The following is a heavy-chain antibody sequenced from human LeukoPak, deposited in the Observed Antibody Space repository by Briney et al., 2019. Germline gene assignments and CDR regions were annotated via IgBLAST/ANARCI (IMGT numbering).Heavy chain of an antibody. Sequence: SETLSLACTVSGGSISSSSYYWGWIRQPPGKGLEWIGEINHSGSTNYNPSLKSRVTISVDTSKNQFSLKLSSVTAADTAVYYCARGHMFDYWGQGTLVTVSS. CDR1: GGSISSSSYY. J-gene: IGHJ4*02. CDR2: INHSGST. CDR3: ARGHMFDY. V-gene: IGHV4-39*07.